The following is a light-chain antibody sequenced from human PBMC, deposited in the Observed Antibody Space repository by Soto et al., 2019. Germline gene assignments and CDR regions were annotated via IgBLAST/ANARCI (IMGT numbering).Light chain of an antibody. V-gene: IGKV2-30*01. Sequence: VVMTQSPMSLPVTLGQPASISCTSSQSLVYRDGNTYLNWFHQRPGQPPRRLIYKVSNRDSGVPDRFSGSASASDFTLKISRVAAEDVGLYYCMQGSHWPYTFGQGTKLGIK. J-gene: IGKJ2*01. CDR2: KVS. CDR1: QSLVYRDGNTY. CDR3: MQGSHWPYT.